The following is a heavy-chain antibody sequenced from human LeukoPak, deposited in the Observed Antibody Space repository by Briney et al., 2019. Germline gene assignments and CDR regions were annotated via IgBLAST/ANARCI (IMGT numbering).Heavy chain of an antibody. V-gene: IGHV3-49*03. CDR1: GFTFGDYA. CDR2: IRSKAYGGTT. CDR3: TSLVPADKTFDY. D-gene: IGHD2-2*01. J-gene: IGHJ4*02. Sequence: PGGSLRLSCTASGFTFGDYAMSWFRQAPGKGLEWVGFIRSKAYGGTTEYAASVKGRFTISRDDSKSIAYLQMNSLKTEDTAVYYCTSLVPADKTFDYWGQGTLVTVSS.